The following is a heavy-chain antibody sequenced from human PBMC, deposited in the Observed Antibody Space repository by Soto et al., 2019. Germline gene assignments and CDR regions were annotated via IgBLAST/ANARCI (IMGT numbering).Heavy chain of an antibody. CDR3: ARGKGMEENYYYYGLDI. Sequence: QVQVVQSGAEVKKPGASVKISCKPSGYTFSPHAMHWVRQAPGQSLEWLGWINGGTGQTKHSHRFQDRVSITRDTSASTAYMELSSLRSEDTAVYYCARGKGMEENYYYYGLDIWGQWTTVTVSS. CDR2: INGGTGQT. D-gene: IGHD1-1*01. J-gene: IGHJ6*02. CDR1: GYTFSPHA. V-gene: IGHV1-3*01.